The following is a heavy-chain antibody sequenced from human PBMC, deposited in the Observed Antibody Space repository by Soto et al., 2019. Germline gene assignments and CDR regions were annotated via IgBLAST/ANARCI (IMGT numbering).Heavy chain of an antibody. CDR1: GFTFSSYS. Sequence: PGGSLRLSCAASGFTFSSYSMNWVRQAPGKGLEWVSYISSSSSTIYYADSVKGRFTISRDNAKNSLYLQMNSLRDEDTAVYYCAREGQYYYGPAGHFDYWGQGTLVTVSS. CDR2: ISSSSSTI. V-gene: IGHV3-48*02. CDR3: AREGQYYYGPAGHFDY. D-gene: IGHD3-10*01. J-gene: IGHJ4*02.